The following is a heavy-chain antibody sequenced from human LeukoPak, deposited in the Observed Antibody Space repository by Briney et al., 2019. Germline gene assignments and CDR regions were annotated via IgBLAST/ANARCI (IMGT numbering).Heavy chain of an antibody. CDR3: ARDAPPRGPFYYYYYNRDV. CDR2: IYYSGST. Sequence: SETLSLTCTVSGGSISSYYWSWIRQPPGKGLEWIGYIYYSGSTNYNPSLKSRVTISVDTSKNQFSLKLSSVTAADTAVYYCARDAPPRGPFYYYYYNRDVGGKGTTVTVSS. J-gene: IGHJ6*03. CDR1: GGSISSYY. V-gene: IGHV4-59*01.